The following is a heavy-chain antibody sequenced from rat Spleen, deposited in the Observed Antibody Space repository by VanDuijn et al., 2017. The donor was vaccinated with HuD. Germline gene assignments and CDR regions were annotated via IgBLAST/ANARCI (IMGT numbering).Heavy chain of an antibody. V-gene: IGHV5S13*01. CDR1: GFTFSNYG. J-gene: IGHJ3*01. CDR3: ARYGSFDNWFAY. D-gene: IGHD1-12*02. Sequence: EVQLVESGGGLVQPGRSLKLSCAASGFTFSNYGMAWVRQAPTKGLEWVASITTGGGNTYYRDSVKGRFTISRDNAKNTLYLQMDSLRSEDTATYYCARYGSFDNWFAYWGQGTLVTVSS. CDR2: ITTGGGNT.